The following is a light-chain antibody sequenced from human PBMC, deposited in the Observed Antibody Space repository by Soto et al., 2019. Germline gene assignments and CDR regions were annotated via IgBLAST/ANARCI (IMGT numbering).Light chain of an antibody. CDR3: QQRSNWPSTT. J-gene: IGKJ3*01. V-gene: IGKV3-11*01. CDR1: QSVSSY. CDR2: DAS. Sequence: EIVLTQSPATLSLSPGERATLSCRASQSVSSYLAWYQQKPGQAPRLLIYDASNRATGIPARFSGSGSGTDFTLTISSLEPEDFAVYYCQQRSNWPSTTFGPGNKVDIK.